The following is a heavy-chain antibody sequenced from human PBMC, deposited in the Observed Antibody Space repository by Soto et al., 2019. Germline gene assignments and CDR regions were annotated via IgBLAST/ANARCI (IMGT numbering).Heavy chain of an antibody. J-gene: IGHJ6*02. D-gene: IGHD3-10*01. V-gene: IGHV1-69*12. Sequence: QVQLVQSGAEVKKPGSSVKVSCKASGGTFSSYAIIWVRQAPGQGLEWMGGFIPIFGTADYAQRFQGRVTITADESTSTAYMELSSLRSEDTAVYYCARQGSNEYYYYGMDVWGQGTTVTVSS. CDR3: ARQGSNEYYYYGMDV. CDR1: GGTFSSYA. CDR2: FIPIFGTA.